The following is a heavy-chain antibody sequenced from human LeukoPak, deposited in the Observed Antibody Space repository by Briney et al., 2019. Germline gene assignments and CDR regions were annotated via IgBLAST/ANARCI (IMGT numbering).Heavy chain of an antibody. D-gene: IGHD6-19*01. J-gene: IGHJ6*03. Sequence: GESLKISCKGSGYSFTSYWIGWVRQMPGKGLEWMGIIYPGDSGTRYSPSFQGQVTISADKSISTAYLQWSSLKASDTAMYYCARHQPGTLYYMDVWGKGTTVTVSS. CDR1: GYSFTSYW. CDR2: IYPGDSGT. V-gene: IGHV5-51*01. CDR3: ARHQPGTLYYMDV.